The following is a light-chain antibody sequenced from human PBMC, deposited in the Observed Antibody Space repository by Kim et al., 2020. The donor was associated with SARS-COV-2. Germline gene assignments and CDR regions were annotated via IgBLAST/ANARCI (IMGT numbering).Light chain of an antibody. CDR3: QKYNSAPPWT. V-gene: IGKV1-27*01. CDR2: AAS. CDR1: QGISNY. J-gene: IGKJ1*01. Sequence: SVGGSVTITCRASQGISNYLAWYQQKPGKVPKLLIYAASTLQSGVPSRFSGSGSGTDFTLTISSLQPEDVATYYCQKYNSAPPWTFGQGTKVDIK.